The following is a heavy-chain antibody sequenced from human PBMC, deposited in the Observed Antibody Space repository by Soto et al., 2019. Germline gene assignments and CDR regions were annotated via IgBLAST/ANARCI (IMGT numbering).Heavy chain of an antibody. V-gene: IGHV3-74*01. D-gene: IGHD3-22*01. Sequence: GGSLRLSCAASGFTFSSYWMHWVRQAPGKGLVWVSRINSDGSSTSYADSVKGRFTISRDNAKNTLYLQMNSLRAEDTAVYYCARDLTMIVEEGYFDYWGQGTLVTVSS. CDR3: ARDLTMIVEEGYFDY. CDR1: GFTFSSYW. CDR2: INSDGSST. J-gene: IGHJ4*02.